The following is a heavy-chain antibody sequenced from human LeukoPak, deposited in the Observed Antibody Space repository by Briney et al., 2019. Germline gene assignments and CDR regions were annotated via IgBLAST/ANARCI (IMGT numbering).Heavy chain of an antibody. CDR2: IYPGDSDT. V-gene: IGHV5-51*01. CDR3: ARGPVFEI. J-gene: IGHJ3*02. Sequence: RRESLKISCKGAGYNFTTHWIVWVRQMPGKGLAWMGIIYPGDSDTRYSPSFQGQVTISADKSITTAYLRGNSLKASDTAMYYCARGPVFEICGEGTIVTVSS. CDR1: GYNFTTHW. D-gene: IGHD2-21*01.